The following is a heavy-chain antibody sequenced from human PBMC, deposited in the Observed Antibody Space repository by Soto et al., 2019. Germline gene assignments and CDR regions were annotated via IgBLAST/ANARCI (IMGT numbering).Heavy chain of an antibody. J-gene: IGHJ5*01. V-gene: IGHV3-74*01. CDR3: AGGLVEYSSSWFDY. Sequence: EVPLVESGGGLVQPGGSLRLSCAASGFTFTGYWMHWVRQAPGMGLVWVSRINSDGSSTNYADSVKGRFTISRDNDKNMVYLKMNILGAEDTAVYYCAGGLVEYSSSWFDYWGQGTPVTVSS. CDR1: GFTFTGYW. D-gene: IGHD6-13*01. CDR2: INSDGSST.